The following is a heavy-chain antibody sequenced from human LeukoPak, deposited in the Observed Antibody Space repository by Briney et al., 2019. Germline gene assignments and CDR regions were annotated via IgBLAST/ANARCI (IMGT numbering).Heavy chain of an antibody. D-gene: IGHD3-16*02. CDR1: GFTFSSYG. Sequence: PGGSLRLSCAASGFTFSSYGMHWVRQAPGKGLEWVAFIRYDGSNKYYADSVNGRFTISRHNSKNTLYLQMNSLRAEDTAVYYCAKEVLKEFSPTYYFDYWGQGTLVTVSS. CDR3: AKEVLKEFSPTYYFDY. J-gene: IGHJ4*02. CDR2: IRYDGSNK. V-gene: IGHV3-30*02.